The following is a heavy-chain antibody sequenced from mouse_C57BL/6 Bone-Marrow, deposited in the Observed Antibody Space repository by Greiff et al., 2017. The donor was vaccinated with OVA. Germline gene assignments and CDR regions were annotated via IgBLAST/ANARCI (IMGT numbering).Heavy chain of an antibody. CDR2: IYPGDGDT. CDR3: ARSRQLRLHYFDC. V-gene: IGHV1-82*01. CDR1: GYDFSSSW. J-gene: IGHJ2*01. D-gene: IGHD3-2*02. Sequence: VQLQESGPELVKPGASVKISCKASGYDFSSSWMNWVKQRPGKGLEWIGRIYPGDGDTNYNGKFKGKATLTADKSSSTAYMQLSSLTSEDSAVYVCARSRQLRLHYFDCRGQGATLTVAS.